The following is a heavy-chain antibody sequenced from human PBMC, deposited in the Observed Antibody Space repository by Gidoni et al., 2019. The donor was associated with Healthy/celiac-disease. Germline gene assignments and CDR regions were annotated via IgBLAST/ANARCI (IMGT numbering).Heavy chain of an antibody. J-gene: IGHJ3*02. D-gene: IGHD6-19*01. Sequence: QVQLVESGGGVVQPVRSLILPCAASGFTFSSYAIHWVRQAPGKGLEWVAVISYDGSKKYYADSVKGRFTISRDNSKNTLYLQRNSLRAEDKAVYYCARGRLGYGGWYGGYDAFDIWGQGTMVTVSS. CDR2: ISYDGSKK. V-gene: IGHV3-30-3*01. CDR1: GFTFSSYA. CDR3: ARGRLGYGGWYGGYDAFDI.